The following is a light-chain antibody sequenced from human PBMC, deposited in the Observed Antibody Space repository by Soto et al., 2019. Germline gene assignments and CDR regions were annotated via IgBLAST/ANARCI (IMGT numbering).Light chain of an antibody. CDR2: GAS. CDR1: RSISRY. Sequence: EIVRRQAPYTLSVYTAEGDTLSCMASRSISRYLAWYQHQPGQAPRLRIYGASTRATGIPARFSGSGSGTEFTLTISSLQSEDFAVYYCQQYNNWPRTFGQGTKVDIK. J-gene: IGKJ1*01. CDR3: QQYNNWPRT. V-gene: IGKV3-15*01.